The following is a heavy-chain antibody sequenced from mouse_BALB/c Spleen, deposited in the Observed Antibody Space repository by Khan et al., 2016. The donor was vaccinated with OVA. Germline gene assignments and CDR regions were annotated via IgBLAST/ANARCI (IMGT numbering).Heavy chain of an antibody. CDR3: ARLEDI. Sequence: QVQLKESGPGLVAPSQSLSITCTVSGFSLNSYGVHWVRQPPGKGLEWLGVIWAGGSTNYNSALMSRLSISKDNSKGQVFLKMNSLQTDYTAMYYCARLEDIWGQGTTLTVSS. CDR2: IWAGGST. CDR1: GFSLNSYG. V-gene: IGHV2-9*02. J-gene: IGHJ2*01. D-gene: IGHD1-3*01.